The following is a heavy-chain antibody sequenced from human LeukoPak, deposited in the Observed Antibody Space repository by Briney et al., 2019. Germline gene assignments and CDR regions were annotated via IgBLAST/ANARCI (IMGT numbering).Heavy chain of an antibody. CDR2: INHSGST. V-gene: IGHV4-34*01. CDR1: GGSFSGYY. Sequence: SETLSLTCAVYGGSFSGYYWSWIRQPPGKGLEWIGEINHSGSTNYNPSLKSRVTISVDTSKNQFSPKLSSVTAADTAVYYCASSYSSSWYFDYWGQGTLVTVSS. D-gene: IGHD6-13*01. CDR3: ASSYSSSWYFDY. J-gene: IGHJ4*02.